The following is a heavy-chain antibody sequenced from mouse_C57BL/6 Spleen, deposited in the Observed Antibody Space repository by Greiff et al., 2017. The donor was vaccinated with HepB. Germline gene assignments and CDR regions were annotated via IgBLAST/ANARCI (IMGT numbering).Heavy chain of an antibody. CDR3: ARRVRGWFAY. V-gene: IGHV1-18*01. CDR1: GYTFTDYN. CDR2: INPNNGGT. Sequence: EVQLQQSGPELVKPGASVKIPCKASGYTFTDYNMDWVKQSHGKSLEWIGDINPNNGGTIYNQKFKGKATLTVDKSSSTAYMELRSLTSEATAVYYCARRVRGWFAYWGQGTLVTVSA. D-gene: IGHD2-2*01. J-gene: IGHJ3*01.